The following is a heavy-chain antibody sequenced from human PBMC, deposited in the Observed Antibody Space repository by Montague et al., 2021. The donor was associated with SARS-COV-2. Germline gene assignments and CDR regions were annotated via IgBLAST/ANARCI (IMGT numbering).Heavy chain of an antibody. V-gene: IGHV4-34*12. CDR2: VIHSGTT. CDR3: ASGEFFYYGSGNYYRSALDD. CDR1: GASFSGYY. D-gene: IGHD3-10*01. Sequence: SETLSLTCHVYGASFSGYYWSWVRQSPGKGLEWIGEVIHSGTTNYNPSLKGRVTISIDSSNDRFCPRLTSLTAADTGVYYCASGEFFYYGSGNYYRSALDDWGQGTTVTVSS. J-gene: IGHJ6*02.